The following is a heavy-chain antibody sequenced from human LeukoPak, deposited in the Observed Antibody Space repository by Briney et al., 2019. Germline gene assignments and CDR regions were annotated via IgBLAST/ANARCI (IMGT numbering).Heavy chain of an antibody. CDR1: GFTFSSYS. J-gene: IGHJ4*02. Sequence: GGSLRLSCAASGFTFSSYSMNWVRQAPGKGLEWVAVMSNDGSNKYYGDSVKGRFTVSRDNSENTLYLQMNSLRAEDTALYFCTTRAPGTSFDYWGQGTLVTVSS. V-gene: IGHV3-30*03. D-gene: IGHD1-14*01. CDR3: TTRAPGTSFDY. CDR2: MSNDGSNK.